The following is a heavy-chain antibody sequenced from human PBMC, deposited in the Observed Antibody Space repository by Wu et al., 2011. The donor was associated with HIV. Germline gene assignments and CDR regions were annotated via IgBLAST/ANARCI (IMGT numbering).Heavy chain of an antibody. CDR2: IIPMFGRT. J-gene: IGHJ6*01. Sequence: QVQLVQSGAEVKKPGSSVKVSCKASGGTFSDSAISWVRQAPGQGLEWMGGIIPMFGRTKYAQNFQGRVSITTDKSSSTAYMEXSNLRSEDTAVYYSCYTSHFWHVSDV. V-gene: IGHV1-69*05. CDR1: GGTFSDSA. CDR3: CYTSHFWHVSDV. D-gene: IGHD2-15*01.